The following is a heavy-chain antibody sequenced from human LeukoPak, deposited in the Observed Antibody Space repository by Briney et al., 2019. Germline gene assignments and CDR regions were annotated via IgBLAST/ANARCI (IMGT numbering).Heavy chain of an antibody. CDR3: ARDTEQRWLQFSFDY. CDR2: ISGSGGST. V-gene: IGHV3-23*01. J-gene: IGHJ4*02. Sequence: GGSLRLPCAASGFTFSSYAMSWVRQAPGKGLEWVSAISGSGGSTYHADSVKGRFTISRDNSKNTLYLQMNSLRAEDTAVYYCARDTEQRWLQFSFDYWGQGTLVTVSS. D-gene: IGHD5-12*01. CDR1: GFTFSSYA.